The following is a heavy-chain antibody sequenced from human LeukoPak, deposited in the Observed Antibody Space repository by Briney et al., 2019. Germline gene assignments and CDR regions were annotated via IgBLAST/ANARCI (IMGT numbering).Heavy chain of an antibody. D-gene: IGHD1-26*01. CDR1: GGSISSGGYY. CDR2: IYYSGST. Sequence: SQTLSLTCTVSGGSISSGGYYWSWIRQHPGKGLEWIGYIYYSGSTYYNPSLKSRVTISVDTSKNQFSLKLRSVTAADTAVYYCARAWSSGSYSFDYWGQGTLVTVSS. V-gene: IGHV4-31*03. J-gene: IGHJ4*02. CDR3: ARAWSSGSYSFDY.